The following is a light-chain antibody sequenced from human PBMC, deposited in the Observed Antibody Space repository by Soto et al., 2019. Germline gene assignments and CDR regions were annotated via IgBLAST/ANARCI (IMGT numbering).Light chain of an antibody. Sequence: EIVMTQSPATLSVSPGETATLSCRASQSVNSNLAWYQQKPGQAPRRLIYGASTRATGIPARFSGSGSGTEFTLTISSLQSEDFAVYYCQQYNNWPPYTFGQGTKVDIK. CDR2: GAS. CDR1: QSVNSN. J-gene: IGKJ2*01. CDR3: QQYNNWPPYT. V-gene: IGKV3-15*01.